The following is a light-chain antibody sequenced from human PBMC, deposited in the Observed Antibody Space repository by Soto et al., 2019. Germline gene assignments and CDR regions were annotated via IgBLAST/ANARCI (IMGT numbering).Light chain of an antibody. Sequence: QSPPALSASVGDRVTITCRASQTISTWLAWYQQKPGKAPKLLIYKASTLKSGVPSRFSGSGSGTEFTLTISSLQPDDFATYYCQHYNSYSEAFGQGTKVDIK. CDR2: KAS. CDR1: QTISTW. V-gene: IGKV1-5*03. J-gene: IGKJ1*01. CDR3: QHYNSYSEA.